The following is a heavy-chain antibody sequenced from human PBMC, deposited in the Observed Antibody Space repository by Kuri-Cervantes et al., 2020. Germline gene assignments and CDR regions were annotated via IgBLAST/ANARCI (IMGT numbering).Heavy chain of an antibody. CDR1: GFRFSNYA. D-gene: IGHD2-21*01. CDR2: ISSGGGSR. CDR3: AKGISMTVVAPWFDP. Sequence: GGSLRLSCAASGFRFSNYAMTWVRQAPGKGLEWASTISSGGGSRTYAGSVQGRFTISRDNARNTLFLQMNSLRIEDTAVYYCAKGISMTVVAPWFDPRGQGTLVTVSS. J-gene: IGHJ5*02. V-gene: IGHV3-23*01.